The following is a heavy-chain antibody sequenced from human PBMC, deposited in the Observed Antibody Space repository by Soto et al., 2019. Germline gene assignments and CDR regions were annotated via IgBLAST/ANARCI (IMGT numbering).Heavy chain of an antibody. CDR1: GGSISDGAYY. J-gene: IGHJ4*02. CDR3: ASGLSGDKVDQ. D-gene: IGHD2-21*01. CDR2: IYNSGNT. V-gene: IGHV4-30-4*01. Sequence: QVQLQESGPGLVKPSQTLSLTCTVSGGSISDGAYYWSWIRQPPGKGLEWIGRIYNSGNTYNNPSLRSRLTISLDTSKSQFSLNLNSVTAADTAVYYCASGLSGDKVDQWGQGTLVTVSS.